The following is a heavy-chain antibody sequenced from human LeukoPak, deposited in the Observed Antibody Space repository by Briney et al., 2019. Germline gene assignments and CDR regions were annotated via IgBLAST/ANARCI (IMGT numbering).Heavy chain of an antibody. CDR1: GGSISSSSYY. CDR3: ARQLRFGEFPNWFDP. J-gene: IGHJ5*02. CDR2: NYYSGSN. V-gene: IGHV4-39*01. D-gene: IGHD3-10*01. Sequence: SEPLSLTYTVSGGSISSSSYYWRGIPQPPGKGLEWIGSNYYSGSNYHTPSLESRVTISVDTSKNQFSLQLSSLTAADTSVSYCARQLRFGEFPNWFDPWGQRTLVTVSS.